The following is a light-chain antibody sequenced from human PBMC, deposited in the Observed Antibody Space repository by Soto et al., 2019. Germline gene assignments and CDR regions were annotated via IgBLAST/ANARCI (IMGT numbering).Light chain of an antibody. Sequence: EIVMTQSPATLSLSPGERAALSCRASQSINSELAWYQQKPGQPPRLLIYGASTRATGVPARFTCSESGSELSRTISGLQSEEFAVYYCQEGHNWPLTFGQGTRLEI. CDR3: QEGHNWPLT. CDR1: QSINSE. V-gene: IGKV3-15*01. J-gene: IGKJ2*01. CDR2: GAS.